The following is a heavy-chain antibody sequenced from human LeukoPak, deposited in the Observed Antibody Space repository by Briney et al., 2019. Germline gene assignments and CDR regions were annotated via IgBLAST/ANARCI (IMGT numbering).Heavy chain of an antibody. Sequence: GGSLRLSCAASGFTFSRYWRGWVRQAPGKGLEWVASIKSDGSDKYYVDSVKGRFTVSKDNAKNSLYLQMNSLRAEDTAIYYCARNRGECSGYSDYWGQGTLVTVSS. CDR3: ARNRGECSGYSDY. CDR1: GFTFSRYW. V-gene: IGHV3-7*05. CDR2: IKSDGSDK. D-gene: IGHD3-22*01. J-gene: IGHJ4*02.